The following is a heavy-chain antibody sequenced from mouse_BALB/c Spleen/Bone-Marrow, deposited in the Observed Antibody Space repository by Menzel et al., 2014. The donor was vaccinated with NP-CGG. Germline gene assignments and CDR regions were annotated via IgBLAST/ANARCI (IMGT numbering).Heavy chain of an antibody. CDR1: GYTFTDYY. CDR3: AISPYGNFYAMDY. D-gene: IGHD2-1*01. Sequence: EVQVVESGPELVKPGASVKMSCKASGYTFTDYYMDWVKQSHGESFEWIGRVNPYNGGTSYNQKFKGKATLTVDKSSSTAYXELNSLTSEDSAVYYCAISPYGNFYAMDYWGQGTSVTVSS. V-gene: IGHV1-19*01. CDR2: VNPYNGGT. J-gene: IGHJ4*01.